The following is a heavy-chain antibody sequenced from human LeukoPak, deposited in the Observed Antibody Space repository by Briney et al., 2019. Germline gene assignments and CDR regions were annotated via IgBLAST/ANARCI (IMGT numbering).Heavy chain of an antibody. Sequence: GRSLRLSCAASGFTFSSYAMHWVRQAPGKGLEWVAVVSYDGSNKYYADSVKGRFTISRDNSKNTLYLQMNSLRAEDTAVYYCARGGEYYYDSSGYYPADYWGQGTLVTVSS. CDR2: VSYDGSNK. CDR1: GFTFSSYA. D-gene: IGHD3-22*01. V-gene: IGHV3-30-3*01. J-gene: IGHJ4*02. CDR3: ARGGEYYYDSSGYYPADY.